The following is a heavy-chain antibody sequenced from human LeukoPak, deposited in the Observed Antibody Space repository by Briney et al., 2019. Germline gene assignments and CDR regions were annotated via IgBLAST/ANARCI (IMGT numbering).Heavy chain of an antibody. CDR3: AILPHPYCSGSYRWFDP. J-gene: IGHJ5*02. V-gene: IGHV3-30*02. Sequence: GGSLRLSCTAPGFTISSYGRHWVRQAPGKGLEWVAFIWYDGSNNYYADLVKGLFIISSENSNNTSFLQINIPRADATAEYYSAILPHPYCSGSYRWFDPWDKGTRVSVSS. CDR1: GFTISSYG. CDR2: IWYDGSNN. D-gene: IGHD1-26*01.